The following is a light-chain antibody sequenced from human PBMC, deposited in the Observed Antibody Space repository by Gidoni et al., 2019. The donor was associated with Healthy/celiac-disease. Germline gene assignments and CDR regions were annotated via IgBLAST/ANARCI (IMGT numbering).Light chain of an antibody. CDR3: CSYAGSSTWV. V-gene: IGLV2-23*01. Sequence: QSALTPPASVSGSPGPSITISCTGTSSDVGSYNLVSWYQQHPGKATKLMIYEGSKRPSGVSNRFSGSKSGNTASLTISGLQAEDEADYYCCSYAGSSTWVFGGGTKLTVL. J-gene: IGLJ3*02. CDR1: SSDVGSYNL. CDR2: EGS.